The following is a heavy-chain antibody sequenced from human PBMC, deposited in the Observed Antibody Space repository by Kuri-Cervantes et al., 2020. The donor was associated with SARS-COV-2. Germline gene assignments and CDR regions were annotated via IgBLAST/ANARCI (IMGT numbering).Heavy chain of an antibody. CDR3: ARSPRLGYCSCGSCDWGSYYGMDV. J-gene: IGHJ6*02. D-gene: IGHD2-15*01. CDR2: IYTSVST. CDR1: GGSISSYY. Sequence: SETLSLTCTVSGGSISSYYWSWIRQPAGKGLEWIGRIYTSVSTNYNPSLKSRVTMSVDTSKNQFSLKLCSVTAADMAVYYCARSPRLGYCSCGSCDWGSYYGMDVWGQGTTVTVSS. V-gene: IGHV4-4*07.